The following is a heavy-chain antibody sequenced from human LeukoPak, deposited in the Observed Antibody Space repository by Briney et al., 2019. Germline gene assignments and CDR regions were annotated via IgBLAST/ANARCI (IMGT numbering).Heavy chain of an antibody. Sequence: GGSLRLSCATSGLTFSNAWMSWVRQAPGKGLEWVGRIKRKTDGGTTDYAAPVKGRITISRDDSRSTLFLQMNSLKTEDTALYYCTATYCSSVGTSCYDNAFDIWGRGTMVTVSS. CDR1: GLTFSNAW. V-gene: IGHV3-15*01. CDR3: TATYCSSVGTSCYDNAFDI. CDR2: IKRKTDGGTT. D-gene: IGHD2-2*01. J-gene: IGHJ3*02.